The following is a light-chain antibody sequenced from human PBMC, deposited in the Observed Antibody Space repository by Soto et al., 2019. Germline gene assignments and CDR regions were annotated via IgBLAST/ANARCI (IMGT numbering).Light chain of an antibody. Sequence: QSVLTQPPSASGTPGQMVTISCSGSSSNVGTNYVYWYRQLPGTAPKLLIYRNNQRPSGVPDRFSGSKSGTSASLAISGLRSEDEADYYCAAWDDRLRGLYVFGIGTKVTVL. V-gene: IGLV1-47*01. CDR3: AAWDDRLRGLYV. CDR2: RNN. J-gene: IGLJ1*01. CDR1: SSNVGTNY.